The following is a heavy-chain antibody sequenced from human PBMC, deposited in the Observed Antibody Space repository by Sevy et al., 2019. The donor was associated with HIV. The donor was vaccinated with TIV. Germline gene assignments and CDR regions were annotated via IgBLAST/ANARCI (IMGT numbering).Heavy chain of an antibody. CDR2: ISGSGGST. D-gene: IGHD3-10*01. Sequence: GGSLRLSCAASGFSFSSYGMSWVRQTPGQGLEWVSAISGSGGSTYYADSVKGRFTISRDNSKNTLYLQVISLRAEDTAVYYCAKVGFTVVRGVFDYWGQGTLVTVSS. CDR3: AKVGFTVVRGVFDY. CDR1: GFSFSSYG. J-gene: IGHJ4*02. V-gene: IGHV3-23*01.